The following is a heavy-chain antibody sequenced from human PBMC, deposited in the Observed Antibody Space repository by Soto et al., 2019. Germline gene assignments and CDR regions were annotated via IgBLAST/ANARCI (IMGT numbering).Heavy chain of an antibody. CDR2: IYYSGST. J-gene: IGHJ5*02. D-gene: IGHD3-16*02. Sequence: PSETLSLTCTVSGGSISSSSYYWGWIRQPPGKGLEWIGSIYYSGSTYYNPSLKSRVTISVDTSKNQFSLKLSSVTAADTAVYYCARHRPEAYDYIWGSYRQGFDPCGQGTRVT. CDR1: GGSISSSSYY. V-gene: IGHV4-39*01. CDR3: ARHRPEAYDYIWGSYRQGFDP.